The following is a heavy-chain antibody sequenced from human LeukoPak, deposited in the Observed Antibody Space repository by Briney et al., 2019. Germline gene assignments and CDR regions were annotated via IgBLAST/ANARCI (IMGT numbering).Heavy chain of an antibody. J-gene: IGHJ4*02. CDR3: ATAEQLV. D-gene: IGHD6-6*01. Sequence: ASVKVSCRVSGDTLTEISIQWVRQTPGKGLEWMGGLHPEDREVIYAQKFQGRVTMTEDSSTDTAYMDLRSLRSEDTAVYYCATAEQLVWGQGTLVTVSS. V-gene: IGHV1-24*01. CDR2: LHPEDREV. CDR1: GDTLTEIS.